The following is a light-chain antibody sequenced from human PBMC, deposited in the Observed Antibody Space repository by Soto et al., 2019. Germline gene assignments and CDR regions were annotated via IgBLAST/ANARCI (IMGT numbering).Light chain of an antibody. J-gene: IGLJ2*01. CDR2: EVS. CDR1: SSDVASYNL. CDR3: SSYSTGRTDVI. V-gene: IGLV2-14*02. Sequence: QSVLTQPASVSGSPGQSTTISCTGSSSDVASYNLVSWYQQLPGKAPKLMIYEVSNRPSGVSNRFSGSKSGNTASLTISGLQAEDEADYYCSSYSTGRTDVIFGGGTKLTVL.